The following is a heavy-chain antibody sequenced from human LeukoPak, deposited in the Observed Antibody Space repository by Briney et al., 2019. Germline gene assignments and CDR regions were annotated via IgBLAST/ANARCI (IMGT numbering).Heavy chain of an antibody. Sequence: GGSLRLSCAASGFTFSSYAMHWVRQAPGKGLEWVTIISYDGSNKYYADSVKGRFTISRDNSKNTLYLQMNSLRTEDTAVYYCARVPERPIAASSELDYWGQGTLVTVSS. V-gene: IGHV3-30*04. CDR2: ISYDGSNK. J-gene: IGHJ4*02. D-gene: IGHD6-25*01. CDR3: ARVPERPIAASSELDY. CDR1: GFTFSSYA.